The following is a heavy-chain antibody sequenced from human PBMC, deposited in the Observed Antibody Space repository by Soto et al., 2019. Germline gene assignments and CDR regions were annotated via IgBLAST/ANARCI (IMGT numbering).Heavy chain of an antibody. Sequence: WASVKVSCKASGYTFTNYHIHWVRQATGQGLEWMGWMNPNSGDTGYAQKFQGRVIMTRDTSTTTAYMELRSLRSDDTAVYFCARVDPRGVAVVRDYWGQGTLVTVSS. D-gene: IGHD3-10*01. J-gene: IGHJ4*02. V-gene: IGHV1-8*01. CDR3: ARVDPRGVAVVRDY. CDR1: GYTFTNYH. CDR2: MNPNSGDT.